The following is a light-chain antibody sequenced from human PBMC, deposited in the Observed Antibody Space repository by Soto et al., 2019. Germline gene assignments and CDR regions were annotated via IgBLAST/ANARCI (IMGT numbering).Light chain of an antibody. CDR1: SSDVGGYNY. Sequence: QSALTKPASVSGSPGQSITISCTGTSSDVGGYNYVSWYQQHPGKAPKLMIYAVSNRPSGVSNRFSGSKSGNTASLPISGLQAEDEADYYCSSYTSSSTLLFGGGTKLTVL. CDR2: AVS. V-gene: IGLV2-14*01. J-gene: IGLJ2*01. CDR3: SSYTSSSTLL.